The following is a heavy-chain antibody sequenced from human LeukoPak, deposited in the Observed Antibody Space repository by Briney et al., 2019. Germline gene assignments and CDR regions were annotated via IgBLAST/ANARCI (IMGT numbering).Heavy chain of an antibody. CDR3: ARRGEAMDPFDY. J-gene: IGHJ4*02. CDR2: IYPGDSDT. V-gene: IGHV5-51*01. D-gene: IGHD5-18*01. CDR1: GDTFSTFW. Sequence: GESLKISCKGSGDTFSTFWIGWVRQMPGKGLEWMGIIYPGDSDTRYSPSFQGQVTISADKSINTAYLQWSSLKASDTAIYYCARRGEAMDPFDYWGQGTLVTVSS.